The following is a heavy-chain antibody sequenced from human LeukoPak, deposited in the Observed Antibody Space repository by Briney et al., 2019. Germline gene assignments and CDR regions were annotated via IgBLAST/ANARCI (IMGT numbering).Heavy chain of an antibody. D-gene: IGHD4/OR15-4a*01. Sequence: PGGSLRLSCAASGITFTSAFMMWVRQAPGKGLEWVGRIKSKIDGGTTDYAAPVKERFTISRDDSKNLLFLQMNSLKTEDTAVYYCSTPLVHGAQPRYWGQGRQPTVSS. V-gene: IGHV3-15*01. CDR3: STPLVHGAQPRY. CDR2: IKSKIDGGTT. CDR1: GITFTSAF. J-gene: IGHJ4*02.